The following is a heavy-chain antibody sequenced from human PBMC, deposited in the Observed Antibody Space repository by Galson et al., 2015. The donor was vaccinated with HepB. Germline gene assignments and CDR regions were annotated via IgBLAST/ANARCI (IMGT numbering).Heavy chain of an antibody. Sequence: SLRLSCAASGFTSSSYAMHWVRQAPGKGLEWVAVISYDGSNKYYADSVKGRFTISRDNSKNTLYLQMNSLRAEDTAVYYCARDNTGGNSGGDYYYYGMDVWGQGTTVTVSS. V-gene: IGHV3-30-3*01. CDR2: ISYDGSNK. D-gene: IGHD4-23*01. J-gene: IGHJ6*02. CDR3: ARDNTGGNSGGDYYYYGMDV. CDR1: GFTSSSYA.